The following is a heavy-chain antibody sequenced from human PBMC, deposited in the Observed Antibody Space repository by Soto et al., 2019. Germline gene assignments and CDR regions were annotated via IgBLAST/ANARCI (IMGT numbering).Heavy chain of an antibody. CDR2: IIPILDIP. J-gene: IGHJ6*02. D-gene: IGHD2-8*02. Sequence: QVQLVQSGAEVKKPGSSVKVSCKASGGTFSRYTFTWVRQAPGQGLEWRGRIIPILDIPNYAQNFQGRVPLTADKSSSTAYTELSSLTSDDTAVYYCASHFTGVLVLGTSPPGGDNYGWDVWGQGTTVTVSS. CDR1: GGTFSRYT. V-gene: IGHV1-69*02. CDR3: ASHFTGVLVLGTSPPGGDNYGWDV.